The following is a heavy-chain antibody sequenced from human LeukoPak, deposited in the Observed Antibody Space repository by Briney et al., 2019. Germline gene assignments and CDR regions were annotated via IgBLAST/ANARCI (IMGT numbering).Heavy chain of an antibody. CDR2: ISGSGGST. J-gene: IGHJ4*02. D-gene: IGHD3-9*01. V-gene: IGHV3-23*01. CDR3: AKDARYFDWLLFYFDY. CDR1: GFTFSSYA. Sequence: PGGSLRLSCAASGFTFSSYAMSWVRQAPGKGLEWVSAISGSGGSTYYADSVKGRFTISRDNSNNTLYLQMNSLRAEDTAVYYCAKDARYFDWLLFYFDYWGQGTLVTVSS.